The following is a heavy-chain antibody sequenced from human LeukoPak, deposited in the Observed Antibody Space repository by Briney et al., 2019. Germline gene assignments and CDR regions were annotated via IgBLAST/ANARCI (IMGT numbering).Heavy chain of an antibody. CDR1: GGSISSYY. J-gene: IGHJ4*02. D-gene: IGHD3-10*01. V-gene: IGHV4-59*01. CDR2: IYYSGST. CDR3: ARGKIWSPVYLSH. Sequence: KPLETLSLTCTVSGGSISSYYWSWIRQPPGKGLEWIGYIYYSGSTNYNPSLKSRVTISVDTSKNQFSLKLSSVTAADTAVYYCARGKIWSPVYLSHWGQGTLVTVSS.